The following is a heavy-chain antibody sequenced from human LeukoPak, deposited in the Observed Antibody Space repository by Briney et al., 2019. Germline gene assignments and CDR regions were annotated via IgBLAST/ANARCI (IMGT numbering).Heavy chain of an antibody. J-gene: IGHJ5*02. CDR3: ARADSSNYYYFDP. D-gene: IGHD6-13*01. Sequence: ASVKVSCKASGYTFTGYFIHWVRQAPGQGLEWMGWINPNSGGTNYAQKFQGRVTMTRDTSISTAYMEVSSLRSDDTAVYYCARADSSNYYYFDPWGQGTPVTVSS. CDR2: INPNSGGT. V-gene: IGHV1-2*02. CDR1: GYTFTGYF.